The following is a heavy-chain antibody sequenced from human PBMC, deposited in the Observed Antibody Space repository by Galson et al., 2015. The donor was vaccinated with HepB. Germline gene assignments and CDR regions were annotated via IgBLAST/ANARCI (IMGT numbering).Heavy chain of an antibody. V-gene: IGHV1-18*04. CDR1: GYTFPSYG. CDR2: ISVYNDDT. CDR3: ARGGLWFGEDYYYYGMDV. Sequence: VKVSCKASGYTFPSYGINWVRQAPGQGLEWMGWISVYNDDTDYAQKFQGRLTLTTDTSTNIAYMELRSLRSDDTAVYYCARGGLWFGEDYYYYGMDVWGPGTAVTVSS. J-gene: IGHJ6*02. D-gene: IGHD3-10*01.